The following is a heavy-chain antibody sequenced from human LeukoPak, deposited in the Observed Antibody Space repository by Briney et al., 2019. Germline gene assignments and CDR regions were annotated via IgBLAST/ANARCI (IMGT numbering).Heavy chain of an antibody. Sequence: EASVKVSCKASGYTFTSYGISWVRQAPGQGLEWMGRIIPILGIANYAQKFQGRVTITADKSTSTAYMELSSLRSEDTAVYYCARDREPVYDSSGYYYGMDVWGQGTTVTVSS. J-gene: IGHJ6*02. D-gene: IGHD3-22*01. V-gene: IGHV1-69*04. CDR3: ARDREPVYDSSGYYYGMDV. CDR1: GYTFTSYG. CDR2: IIPILGIA.